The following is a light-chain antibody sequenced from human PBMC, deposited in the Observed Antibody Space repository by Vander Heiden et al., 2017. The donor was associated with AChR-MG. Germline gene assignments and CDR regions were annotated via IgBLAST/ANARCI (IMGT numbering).Light chain of an antibody. CDR2: DVS. CDR1: SSDVGGYSS. J-gene: IGLJ1*01. Sequence: RSVHISCTGTSSDVGGYSSVSWYQQHPCKATKLMIYDVSKRPSGVPDRFSGSKSGNTASLTVSGLQTEDEADYYCSSYAGSNSYVFGTATKFTVL. V-gene: IGLV2-8*01. CDR3: SSYAGSNSYV.